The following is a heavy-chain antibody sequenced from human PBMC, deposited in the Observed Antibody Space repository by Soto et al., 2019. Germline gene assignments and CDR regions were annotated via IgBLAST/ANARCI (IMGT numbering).Heavy chain of an antibody. CDR3: ANGGYYAVFDM. J-gene: IGHJ3*02. D-gene: IGHD3-16*01. CDR1: GFPFSNYA. Sequence: EMQLLESGGGLVQPGGSLRLSCVASGFPFSNYAMSWVRQTPGQGLEWVSGISGSGVLTYYADSVKGRFTISRDNSNNTLSRQVHSLVVEDTTVYFCANGGYYAVFDMWGQATVVTASA. V-gene: IGHV3-23*01. CDR2: ISGSGVLT.